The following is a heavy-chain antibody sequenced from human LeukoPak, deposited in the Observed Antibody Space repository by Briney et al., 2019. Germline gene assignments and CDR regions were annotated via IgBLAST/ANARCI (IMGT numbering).Heavy chain of an antibody. CDR2: IIPIFGAA. CDR3: ARVGDDCSSTSCTTYNWFDP. V-gene: IGHV1-69*06. J-gene: IGHJ5*02. Sequence: GASVKVSCKASGYTFISYGISWVRQAPGQGLEWMGGIIPIFGAANYAQKFQGRVTITADKSTSTAYMELSSLRSEDTAVYYCARVGDDCSSTSCTTYNWFDPWGQGTLVTVSS. CDR1: GYTFISYG. D-gene: IGHD2-2*01.